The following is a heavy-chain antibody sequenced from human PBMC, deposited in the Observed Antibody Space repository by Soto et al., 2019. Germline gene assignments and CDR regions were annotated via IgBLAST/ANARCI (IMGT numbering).Heavy chain of an antibody. D-gene: IGHD6-13*01. CDR1: GGGVSRNSAA. CDR2: TYYRSKWYN. V-gene: IGHV6-1*01. CDR3: AREEAAAGRWRDMDV. J-gene: IGHJ6*02. Sequence: PSHSLSLTCAISGGGVSRNSAAGNSIRQPPSRGREWLGMTYYRSKWYNDYAVSVKGRITINPDTSKNQLSLQLNSVSPEDTAMYYCAREEAAAGRWRDMDVWGQGTTVTVSS.